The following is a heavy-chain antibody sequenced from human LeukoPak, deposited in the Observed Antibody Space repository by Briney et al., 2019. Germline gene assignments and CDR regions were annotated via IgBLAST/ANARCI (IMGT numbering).Heavy chain of an antibody. CDR2: ISSSSSYI. Sequence: GGSLRLSCTASGFTFSSYSMNWVRQAPGKGLEWVSSISSSSSYIYCADSVKGRFTLSRDNSKNTLYLQMNSLRAEDTAVFYCAKGGARLHSYYFDYWGQGALVTVSS. CDR3: AKGGARLHSYYFDY. J-gene: IGHJ4*02. CDR1: GFTFSSYS. D-gene: IGHD1-26*01. V-gene: IGHV3-21*01.